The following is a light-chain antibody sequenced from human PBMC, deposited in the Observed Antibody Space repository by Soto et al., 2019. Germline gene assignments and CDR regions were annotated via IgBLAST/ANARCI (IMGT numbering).Light chain of an antibody. CDR3: SSYRSTSTLGV. CDR2: DVS. J-gene: IGLJ1*01. Sequence: QSVLTQPASVSGSPGQSITISCSGTSSDVGAYTYVSWYQVHPGEPPKLVIYDVSKRPSGVSNHFSGSKSGNTASLTISGLQAEDEGDYYCSSYRSTSTLGVFGTGTKLTVL. V-gene: IGLV2-14*03. CDR1: SSDVGAYTY.